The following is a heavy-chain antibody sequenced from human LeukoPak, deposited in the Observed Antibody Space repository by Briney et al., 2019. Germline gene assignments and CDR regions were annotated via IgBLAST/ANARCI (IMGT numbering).Heavy chain of an antibody. Sequence: PGGSLRLSCAASGFTFNRFWMHWARQAPGKGLVWVSRIISDGSSTNYADSVKGRFTISRDNAKNTLYLQMNSLRAEDTALYYCAREDVDITVATSGAFDIWGQGTMVTVSS. J-gene: IGHJ3*02. V-gene: IGHV3-74*01. CDR2: IISDGSST. CDR1: GFTFNRFW. CDR3: AREDVDITVATSGAFDI. D-gene: IGHD6-19*01.